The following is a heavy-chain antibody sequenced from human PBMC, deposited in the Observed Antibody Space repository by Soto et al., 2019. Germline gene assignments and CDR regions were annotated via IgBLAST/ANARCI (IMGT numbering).Heavy chain of an antibody. Sequence: SETLSLTCAVYGRSFRGYYWSWIRHPPGEGQERIGEINHSGSTNYNPSLKSRVTISVDTSKNQFSLKLVSVTAADTAVYYCARSLRRGYCSGGSCYGVGLYYYYGMDVWGQGTTVT. CDR1: GRSFRGYY. V-gene: IGHV4-34*01. CDR2: INHSGST. J-gene: IGHJ6*02. D-gene: IGHD2-15*01. CDR3: ARSLRRGYCSGGSCYGVGLYYYYGMDV.